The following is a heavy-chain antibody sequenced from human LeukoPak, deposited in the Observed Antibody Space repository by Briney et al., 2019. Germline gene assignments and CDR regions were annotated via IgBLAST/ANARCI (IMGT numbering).Heavy chain of an antibody. CDR1: GFTFSDHY. J-gene: IGHJ3*02. D-gene: IGHD3-22*01. CDR3: ARDGEFYDSSGYFSPDAFDI. CDR2: IWYDGSNK. V-gene: IGHV3-33*08. Sequence: GGSLRLSCAASGFTFSDHYMHWVRQAPGKGLEWVAVIWYDGSNKYYADSVKGRFTISRDNSKNTLYLQMNSLRAEDTAVYYCARDGEFYDSSGYFSPDAFDIWGQGTMVTVSS.